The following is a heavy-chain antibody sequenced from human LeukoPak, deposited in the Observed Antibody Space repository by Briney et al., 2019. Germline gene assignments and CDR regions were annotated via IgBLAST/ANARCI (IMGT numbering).Heavy chain of an antibody. J-gene: IGHJ3*02. D-gene: IGHD2-21*01. CDR1: GFTFSSYA. Sequence: GASLRLSYAASGFTFSSYAMSWVRQAPGKGLEWVSAISGSGGSTYYADSVKGRFTISRDNSKNTLYLQMNSLRAEDTAVYYCAKDPLVVVVFAFDIRGQGTMVTVSS. V-gene: IGHV3-23*01. CDR3: AKDPLVVVVFAFDI. CDR2: ISGSGGST.